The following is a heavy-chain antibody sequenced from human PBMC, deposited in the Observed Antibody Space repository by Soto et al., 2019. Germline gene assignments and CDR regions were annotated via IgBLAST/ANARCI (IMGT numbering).Heavy chain of an antibody. D-gene: IGHD6-19*01. CDR3: AREGPQEWLVRPHGYYYYMDV. V-gene: IGHV4-59*01. CDR1: GGSISSYY. J-gene: IGHJ6*03. CDR2: IYYSGST. Sequence: SETLSLTCTVSGGSISSYYWSWIRQPPGKGLEWIGYIYYSGSTNYNPSLKSRVTISVDTSKNQFSLKLSPVTAADTAVYYCAREGPQEWLVRPHGYYYYMDVWGKGTTVTVSS.